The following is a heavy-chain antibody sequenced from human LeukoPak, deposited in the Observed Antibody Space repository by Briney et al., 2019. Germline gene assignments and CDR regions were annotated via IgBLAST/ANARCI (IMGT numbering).Heavy chain of an antibody. V-gene: IGHV3-30-3*01. J-gene: IGHJ6*02. CDR3: ARDLDYYGMDV. CDR1: GFTFSSYA. CDR2: ISYDGSNK. Sequence: GRSLRLSCAASGFTFSSYAMHWFRQAPGKGLEWVAVISYDGSNKYYADSVKGRFTISRDNSKNTLYLQMNSLRAEDTAVYYCARDLDYYGMDVWGQGTTVTVSS.